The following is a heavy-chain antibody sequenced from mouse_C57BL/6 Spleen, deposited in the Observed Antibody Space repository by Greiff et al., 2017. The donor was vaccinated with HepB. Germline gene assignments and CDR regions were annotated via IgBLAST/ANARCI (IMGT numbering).Heavy chain of an antibody. D-gene: IGHD1-1*01. Sequence: EVQLVESGGGLVQPKGSLKLSCAASGFSFNTYAMNWVRQAPGKGLEWVARIRSKSNNYATYYADSVKDRFTISRDDSESMLYLQMNNLKTEDTAMYYCVRERITYGSPDYWGQGTTLTVSS. J-gene: IGHJ2*01. CDR2: IRSKSNNYAT. CDR1: GFSFNTYA. V-gene: IGHV10-1*01. CDR3: VRERITYGSPDY.